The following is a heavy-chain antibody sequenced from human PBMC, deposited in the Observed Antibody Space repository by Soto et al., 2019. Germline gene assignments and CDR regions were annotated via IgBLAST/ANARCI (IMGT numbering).Heavy chain of an antibody. J-gene: IGHJ4*02. CDR1: GGTFSSYA. CDR2: IIPIFGTA. CDR3: ARDGYYYDSSGYYSNY. V-gene: IGHV1-69*13. D-gene: IGHD3-22*01. Sequence: SVKVSCKASGGTFSSYAISWVRQAPGQGLEWMGGIIPIFGTANYAQKFQGRVTITADESTSTAYMELSSLRSEDTAVYYCARDGYYYDSSGYYSNYWGQGTLVTVSS.